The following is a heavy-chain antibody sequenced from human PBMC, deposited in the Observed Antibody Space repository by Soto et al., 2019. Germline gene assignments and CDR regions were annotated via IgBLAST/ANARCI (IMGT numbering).Heavy chain of an antibody. CDR3: AKDRGNGDTPNIYSYYGIEV. J-gene: IGHJ6*02. D-gene: IGHD2-21*02. CDR1: GFSFNAYG. V-gene: IGHV3-23*01. CDR2: ISGGGGTI. Sequence: GGSLRLSCAVSGFSFNAYGMSWVRQAPGKGLEWISFISGGGGTIYYADSVKGRFISSRDNSKSTLYLQMTSLSVDDTAVYYCAKDRGNGDTPNIYSYYGIEVWGRGTTVTVSS.